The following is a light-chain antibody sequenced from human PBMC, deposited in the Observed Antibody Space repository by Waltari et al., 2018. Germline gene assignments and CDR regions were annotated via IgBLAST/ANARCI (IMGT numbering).Light chain of an antibody. CDR1: NSDVGGYNY. CDR3: SSYTNSSTYV. J-gene: IGLJ1*01. Sequence: QSALTQPASVSGSPGQSITISCTGTNSDVGGYNYVSWYQQRPGKAPQLLVSEVTNRPSGVSNRFSGSKSDNTASLTISGLLAEDEADYYGSSYTNSSTYVFGTGTKVTVL. CDR2: EVT. V-gene: IGLV2-14*01.